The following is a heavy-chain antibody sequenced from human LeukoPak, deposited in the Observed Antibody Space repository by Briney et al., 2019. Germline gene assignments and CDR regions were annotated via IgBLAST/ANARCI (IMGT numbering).Heavy chain of an antibody. Sequence: KPSETLSLTCTVCGGSISSYYWSGIRRPAGEGVEWVGCIYTSGSNNYNPSLKSRITMSLDTSKNQFSPTHRSVTPAATAAYYCARCGLWSGPPPYYYYYYYMDVWGKGTTVTVSS. CDR2: IYTSGSN. CDR1: GGSISSYY. V-gene: IGHV4-4*07. CDR3: ARCGLWSGPPPYYYYYYYMDV. D-gene: IGHD3-3*01. J-gene: IGHJ6*03.